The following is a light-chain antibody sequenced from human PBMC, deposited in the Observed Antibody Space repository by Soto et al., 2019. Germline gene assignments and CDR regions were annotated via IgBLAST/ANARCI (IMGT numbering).Light chain of an antibody. CDR3: QKYNGAPPET. J-gene: IGKJ3*01. V-gene: IGKV1-27*01. CDR2: AAS. CDR1: QDISNY. Sequence: DIQMTQSPSSLSATVGDRGTITCRASQDISNYLAWHQQKPGKVPKLLIYAASTLQPGVPSRFSGSGSGTDFTLTISSLQPEDVATYYCQKYNGAPPETFGPGTKVAIK.